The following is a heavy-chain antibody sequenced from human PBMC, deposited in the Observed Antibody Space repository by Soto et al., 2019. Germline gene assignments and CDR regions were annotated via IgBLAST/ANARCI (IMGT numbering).Heavy chain of an antibody. Sequence: PGGSLRLSCAASGFTFSSYAMSWVRQAPGKGLEWVSAISGSGGSTYYADSVKGRFTISRDNSKNTLYLQMNSLRAEDTAVYYCAQRVHPGVTKFYYFDYWGQGTLVTVSS. V-gene: IGHV3-23*01. CDR3: AQRVHPGVTKFYYFDY. D-gene: IGHD2-8*01. J-gene: IGHJ4*02. CDR1: GFTFSSYA. CDR2: ISGSGGST.